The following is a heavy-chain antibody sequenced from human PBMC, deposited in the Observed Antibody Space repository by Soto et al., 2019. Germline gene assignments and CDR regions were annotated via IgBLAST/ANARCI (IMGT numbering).Heavy chain of an antibody. D-gene: IGHD3-22*01. CDR3: ARPRSYYYDSSAERAFDI. V-gene: IGHV1-69*01. Sequence: QVQLVQSGAEVKKPGSSVKVSCKASVGTFSNYGISWVRQAPGQGPEWLGGFIPLFGTANYAQRFQGRVTITADESTSTAYMELSSLRSEDTAVYYCARPRSYYYDSSAERAFDIWGQGTMVTVSS. CDR1: VGTFSNYG. CDR2: FIPLFGTA. J-gene: IGHJ3*02.